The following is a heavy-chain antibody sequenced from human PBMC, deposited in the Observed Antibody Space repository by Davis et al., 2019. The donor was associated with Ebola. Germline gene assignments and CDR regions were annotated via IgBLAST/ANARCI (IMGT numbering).Heavy chain of an antibody. CDR3: ARAPIAGAGTRWGTRWFDP. CDR1: GVSISRHY. D-gene: IGHD6-13*01. Sequence: PSETLSLTCTVSGVSISRHYWSWIRQPPGKRLEWIGSIYYTGNAYYNSSLASRATISVDTSKNQISLNLNSVTAADTAVYYCARAPIAGAGTRWGTRWFDPWGQGTLVTVSS. CDR2: IYYTGNA. J-gene: IGHJ5*02. V-gene: IGHV4-59*11.